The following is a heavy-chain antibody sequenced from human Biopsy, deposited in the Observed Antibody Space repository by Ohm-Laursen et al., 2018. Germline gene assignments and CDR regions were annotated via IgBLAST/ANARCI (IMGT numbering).Heavy chain of an antibody. CDR1: GYTFTSYG. V-gene: IGHV1-18*01. J-gene: IGHJ6*02. CDR3: ARDDYYYDLDV. CDR2: ISTYNGDT. Sequence: ATVKISCKASGYTFTSYGIDWVRQAPGQGLEWMGWISTYNGDTNYAQRFQGRVTMTTDTSTSTAYMELRGLTSDDTAVYYCARDDYYYDLDVWGQGTTVTVSS.